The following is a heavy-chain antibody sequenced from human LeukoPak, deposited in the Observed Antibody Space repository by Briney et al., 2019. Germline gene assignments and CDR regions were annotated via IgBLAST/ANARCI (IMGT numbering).Heavy chain of an antibody. CDR3: AKDHPLLGVGFDY. CDR2: ISWDGGST. J-gene: IGHJ4*02. CDR1: GFTFDDYT. D-gene: IGHD3-3*01. Sequence: GRSLRLSCAASGFTFDDYTMHWVRQAPGKGLEWVSLISWDGGSTYYADSVKGRFTISRDNSKNSLYLQMNSLRTEDTALYYCAKDHPLLGVGFDYWGQGTLVTVSS. V-gene: IGHV3-43*01.